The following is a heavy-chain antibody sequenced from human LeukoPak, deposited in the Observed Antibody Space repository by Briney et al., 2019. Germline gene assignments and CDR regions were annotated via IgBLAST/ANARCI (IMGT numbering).Heavy chain of an antibody. D-gene: IGHD2-8*01. CDR1: GFTFSRYG. CDR3: AKNGPKDPRTFDY. CDR2: IRGSGGST. V-gene: IGHV3-23*01. Sequence: GGSLRLSCAGSGFTFSRYGMSWVRQAPGKGLEWVSGIRGSGGSTNYAESVKGRFTISRDNSKNTLYLQMNSLRAEDTAVYYCAKNGPKDPRTFDYWGQGTLVTVSS. J-gene: IGHJ4*02.